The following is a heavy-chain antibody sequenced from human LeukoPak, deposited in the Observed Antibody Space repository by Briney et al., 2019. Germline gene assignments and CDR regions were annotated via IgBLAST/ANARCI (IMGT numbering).Heavy chain of an antibody. V-gene: IGHV3-48*04. CDR1: GFTFSSYG. D-gene: IGHD1-26*01. CDR3: AREGWDLNALDI. CDR2: ISSRSSNK. J-gene: IGHJ3*02. Sequence: PGGSLRLSCAASGFTFSSYGMSWVRQAPGKGLVWVSYISSRSSNKYYADSVKGRFTISRDNAKNSLYLQMSSLRAEDTAIYYCAREGWDLNALDIWGQGTMVTVSP.